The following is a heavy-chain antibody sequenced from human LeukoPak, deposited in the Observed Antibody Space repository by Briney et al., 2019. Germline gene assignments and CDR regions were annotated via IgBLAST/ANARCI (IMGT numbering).Heavy chain of an antibody. CDR1: GYTFTSYA. Sequence: ASVKVSCKASGYTFTSYAMHWVRQAPGQRLEWMGWINAGNGNTKYSQEFQGRVTITRDTSASTAYMELSSLRSEDTAVYYCARVGSTTGTTRWFDPWGQGTLVTVSS. V-gene: IGHV1-3*03. CDR2: INAGNGNT. D-gene: IGHD1-1*01. J-gene: IGHJ5*02. CDR3: ARVGSTTGTTRWFDP.